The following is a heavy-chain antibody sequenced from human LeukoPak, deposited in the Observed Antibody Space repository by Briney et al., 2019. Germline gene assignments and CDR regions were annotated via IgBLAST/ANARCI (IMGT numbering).Heavy chain of an antibody. J-gene: IGHJ5*02. D-gene: IGHD3-9*01. CDR2: ISSSSSYI. CDR1: GFTFSSCS. V-gene: IGHV3-21*01. CDR3: ARDGDLTGYYNWFDP. Sequence: GGSLRLSCAASGFTFSSCSMNWVRQAPGKGLEWVSSISSSSSYIYYADSVKGRFTISRDNAKNSLYLQMNSLRAEDTAVYYCARDGDLTGYYNWFDPWGQGTLVTVSS.